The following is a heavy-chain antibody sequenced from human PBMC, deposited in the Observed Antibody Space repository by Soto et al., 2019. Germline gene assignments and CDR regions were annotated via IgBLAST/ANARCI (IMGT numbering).Heavy chain of an antibody. J-gene: IGHJ4*02. CDR1: GYTFTSYY. CDR3: AGEGGGIAGAGTPAY. Sequence: ASVKVSCKASGYTFTSYYMHWVRQAPGQGLEWMGIINPSGGSTSYAQKFQGRVTMTRDTSTSTVYMELSSLRSEDTAVYYCAGEGGGIAGAGTPAYWGQGTLVPVSS. V-gene: IGHV1-46*01. CDR2: INPSGGST. D-gene: IGHD6-19*01.